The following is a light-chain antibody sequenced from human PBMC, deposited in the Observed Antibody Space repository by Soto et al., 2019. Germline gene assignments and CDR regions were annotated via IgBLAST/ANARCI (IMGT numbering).Light chain of an antibody. CDR1: SSNIGNNY. V-gene: IGLV1-51*01. CDR3: ATWDGRLSAGV. CDR2: DNN. Sequence: QPVLTQPPSVSAAPGQRVTISCSGSSSNIGNNYVSWYQKLPGTAPKLLIYDNNERLSGIPDRFSGSKSGTSATLGITGLQTGDEADYYCATWDGRLSAGVFGGGTKLTVL. J-gene: IGLJ2*01.